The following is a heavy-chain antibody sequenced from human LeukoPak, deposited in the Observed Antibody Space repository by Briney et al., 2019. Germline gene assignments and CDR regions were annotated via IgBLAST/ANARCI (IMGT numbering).Heavy chain of an antibody. Sequence: ASVNVSCKASGYTFTSYDINWVRQATGQWLEWMGWMNPNSGNTGYAQKFQGRVTITRNTSISTAYMELSSLRSEDTAVYYCAREGKQQLYYYMDVWGKGNTVTVSS. CDR1: GYTFTSYD. CDR3: AREGKQQLYYYMDV. J-gene: IGHJ6*03. CDR2: MNPNSGNT. D-gene: IGHD6-13*01. V-gene: IGHV1-8*03.